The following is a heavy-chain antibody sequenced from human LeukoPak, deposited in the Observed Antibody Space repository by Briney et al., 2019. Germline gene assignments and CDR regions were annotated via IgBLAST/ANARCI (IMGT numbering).Heavy chain of an antibody. V-gene: IGHV4-4*02. CDR3: ARARWDIVVVPAIWEYFDY. D-gene: IGHD2-2*01. Sequence: GSLRLSCAASGFTFTSAWMNWVRQASGKGLEWIGSIYYSGSTYYNPSLKSRVTISVDTSKNQFSLKLGSVTAADTAVYYCARARWDIVVVPAIWEYFDYWGQGTLVTVSS. CDR2: IYYSGST. CDR1: GFTFTSAW. J-gene: IGHJ4*02.